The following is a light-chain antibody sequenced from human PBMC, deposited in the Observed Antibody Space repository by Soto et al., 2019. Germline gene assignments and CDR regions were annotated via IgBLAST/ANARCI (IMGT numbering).Light chain of an antibody. CDR2: FGS. J-gene: IGKJ5*01. Sequence: EIVMTQSPLTLPVTPGEPASISCRSSQSLLYNNTYNYLDRYVQKPGQSPQLLIYFGSNRAPGVPDRFSGSGSGTDFTLKINRVEAEDVGTYYCVQALQSLTFGQGTRLEIK. V-gene: IGKV2-28*01. CDR1: QSLLYNNTYNY. CDR3: VQALQSLT.